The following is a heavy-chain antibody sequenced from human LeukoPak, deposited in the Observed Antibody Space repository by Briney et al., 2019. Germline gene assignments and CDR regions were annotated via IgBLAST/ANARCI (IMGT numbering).Heavy chain of an antibody. V-gene: IGHV3-11*04. Sequence: KSGGSLRLSCAASGFIFSDYYMSWIRQAPGQGLEWVSCISDSGDTIYYADSVKGRFTISRDSAKNSLYLQMNSLRAEDTAVYYCAREDGYCSGGNCYSYFDSWGQGTLVTVSS. CDR2: ISDSGDTI. D-gene: IGHD2-15*01. CDR1: GFIFSDYY. J-gene: IGHJ4*02. CDR3: AREDGYCSGGNCYSYFDS.